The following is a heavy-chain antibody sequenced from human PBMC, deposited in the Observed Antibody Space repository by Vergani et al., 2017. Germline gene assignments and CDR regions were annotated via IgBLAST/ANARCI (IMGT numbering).Heavy chain of an antibody. V-gene: IGHV1-2*02. CDR1: GYTFTDYY. D-gene: IGHD1-14*01. Sequence: QVQLVQSGAEVKKPGASVKVSCKASGYTFTDYYLHWVRQAPGQGLEWMGCINPNNGGTNYAQKFQGRVTMTRDTSMSTAYMELSRLRSDDTAVYYCARSYNLGISGEFDYWGQGTLVTVSS. J-gene: IGHJ4*02. CDR2: INPNNGGT. CDR3: ARSYNLGISGEFDY.